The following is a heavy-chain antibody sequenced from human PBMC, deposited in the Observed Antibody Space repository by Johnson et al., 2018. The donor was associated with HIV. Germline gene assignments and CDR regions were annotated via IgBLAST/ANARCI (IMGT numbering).Heavy chain of an antibody. D-gene: IGHD5-18*01. CDR3: ASPYSYGLDDAFDI. CDR1: GFTFDDYG. J-gene: IGHJ3*02. V-gene: IGHV3-20*04. Sequence: VQLVESGGGVVRPGGSLRLSCSASGFTFDDYGINWVRQAPGRGLEWVSGINWNGGSSGYTDSVKGRFTISRDNAKKSLYPQMNSLRAEDTAVYYCASPYSYGLDDAFDIWGQGTMVTVSS. CDR2: INWNGGSS.